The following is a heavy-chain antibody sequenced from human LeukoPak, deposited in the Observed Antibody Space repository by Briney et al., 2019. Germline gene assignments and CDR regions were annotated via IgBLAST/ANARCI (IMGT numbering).Heavy chain of an antibody. J-gene: IGHJ5*02. CDR1: GGSISSSSYY. CDR2: IYYSGST. CDR3: ARGSGTFYYDSSGYLNWFDP. Sequence: SETLSLTCTVSGGSISSSSYYWGWIRQPPGKGLEWIGTIYYSGSTYQNPSLRSRVTISLDTSKNQFSLKLSSVTAADTAVYYCARGSGTFYYDSSGYLNWFDPWGQGTLVTVSS. D-gene: IGHD3-22*01. V-gene: IGHV4-39*01.